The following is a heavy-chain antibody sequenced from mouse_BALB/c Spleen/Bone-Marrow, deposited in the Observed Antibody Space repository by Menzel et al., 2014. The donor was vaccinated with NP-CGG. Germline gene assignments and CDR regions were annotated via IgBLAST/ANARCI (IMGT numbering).Heavy chain of an antibody. CDR2: IYPYNGVS. J-gene: IGHJ1*01. V-gene: IGHV1-31*01. CDR3: ESRGEYFDV. CDR1: GYSFTGYY. Sequence: VQLQQSGPELVKPGDSVKISCKASGYSFTGYYMHWVKQSHGNSLDWIGYIYPYNGVSSYNQKFKGKATLTVDKSSSTTCMKLRSLASDDSAVYYCESRGEYFDVWGAGTTVTVSS.